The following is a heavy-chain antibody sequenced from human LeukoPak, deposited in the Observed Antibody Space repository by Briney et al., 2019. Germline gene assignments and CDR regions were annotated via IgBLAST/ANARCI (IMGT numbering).Heavy chain of an antibody. V-gene: IGHV1-8*01. CDR1: GYTFTSYD. CDR2: MNPNSGNT. Sequence: ASVKVSCKASGYTFTSYDINWVRQATGQGLEWMGWMNPNSGNTGYAQKFQGRVTMTRNTSISTAYMELRSLSSDDTAVYYCARGLPYYYDSSGYSAAYYFDYWGQGTLVTVSS. J-gene: IGHJ4*02. CDR3: ARGLPYYYDSSGYSAAYYFDY. D-gene: IGHD3-22*01.